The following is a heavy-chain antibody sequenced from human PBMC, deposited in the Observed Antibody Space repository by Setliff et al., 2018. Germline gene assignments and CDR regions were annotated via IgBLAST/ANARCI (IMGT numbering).Heavy chain of an antibody. CDR2: VHYSGDS. J-gene: IGHJ4*02. Sequence: SATLSLTCAVYDGSFSSYYWSWIRQPPGKGLEWIGYVHYSGDSNYNPSLKSRVTMSVDTSKDQFSLNLRSVTAADTAVYYCARQPSSGSYYNPRPYYFDFWGQGTLVTVSS. CDR1: DGSFSSYY. V-gene: IGHV4-59*01. D-gene: IGHD3-10*01. CDR3: ARQPSSGSYYNPRPYYFDF.